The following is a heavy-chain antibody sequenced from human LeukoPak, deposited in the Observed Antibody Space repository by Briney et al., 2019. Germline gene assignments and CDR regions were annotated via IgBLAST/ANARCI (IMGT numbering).Heavy chain of an antibody. CDR2: TSGSGGTK. D-gene: IGHD3-22*01. Sequence: GGSQRLSCAASGFTFSSYAMSWVRQAPGKGLEWVSATSGSGGTKFYADSVKGRFTISRDNSKDTLYLQMNSLRAEDTAIYYCAKFPSYDSSGHDGFDVWGQGTRVTVSS. CDR1: GFTFSSYA. J-gene: IGHJ3*01. CDR3: AKFPSYDSSGHDGFDV. V-gene: IGHV3-23*01.